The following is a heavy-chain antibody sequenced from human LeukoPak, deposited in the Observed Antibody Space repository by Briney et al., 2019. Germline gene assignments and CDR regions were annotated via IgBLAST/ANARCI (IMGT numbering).Heavy chain of an antibody. V-gene: IGHV3-23*01. CDR2: IFPSGGEI. CDR1: GFTFSTFA. CDR3: AKDNSGGPEGYNWFDP. J-gene: IGHJ5*02. Sequence: PGGSLRLSCAASGFTFSTFAMIWVRQPPGKGLEWVSSIFPSGGEIHYADSVRGRFTISRDNSRSTLSLQMNSLRAEDTALYYCAKDNSGGPEGYNWFDPWGQGTLVTVSS. D-gene: IGHD3-16*01.